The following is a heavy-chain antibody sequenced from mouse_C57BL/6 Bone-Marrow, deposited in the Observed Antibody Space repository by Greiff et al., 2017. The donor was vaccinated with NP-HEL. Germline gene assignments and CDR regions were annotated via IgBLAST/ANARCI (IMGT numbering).Heavy chain of an antibody. CDR1: GYTFTSYW. V-gene: IGHV1-61*01. CDR3: AREGFAY. Sequence: QVQLQQPGAELVKPGASVKMSCKASGYTFTSYWITWVKQRPGQGLEWIGNIDPSDSETYYIQNFKDKATLTVDKSSSTAYLQISSLTSEDSAVYYCAREGFAYWGPGTLVTVSA. CDR2: IDPSDSET. J-gene: IGHJ3*01.